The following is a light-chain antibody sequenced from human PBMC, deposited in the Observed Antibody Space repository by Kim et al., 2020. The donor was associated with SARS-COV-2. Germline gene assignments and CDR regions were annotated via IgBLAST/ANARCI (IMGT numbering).Light chain of an antibody. CDR2: DAS. CDR1: QSISGW. J-gene: IGKJ1*01. V-gene: IGKV1-5*01. CDR3: QQYNTYST. Sequence: DIQMTQSPSTLSASVGDRVTITCRASQSISGWLAWYQQKPGKAPKLLIYDASSLASGVPSRFSGSRSGTEFTLTISSLQLDDFATYYCQQYNTYSTFGQGTKVDIK.